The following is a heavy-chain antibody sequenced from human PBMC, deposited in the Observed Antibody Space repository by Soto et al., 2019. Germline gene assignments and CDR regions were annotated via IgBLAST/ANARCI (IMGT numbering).Heavy chain of an antibody. CDR2: ISASGGDT. CDR1: GFTFSSYP. CDR3: AKDGNGGSPGEFDY. Sequence: GGSLRLSCAASGFTFSSYPMSWVRQAPGKGLEWVSAISASGGDTYYADSVKGRFSISRDNSKNTLNLQMNSLRADDTAVYYCAKDGNGGSPGEFDYWGQGALVTVSS. D-gene: IGHD1-26*01. V-gene: IGHV3-23*01. J-gene: IGHJ4*02.